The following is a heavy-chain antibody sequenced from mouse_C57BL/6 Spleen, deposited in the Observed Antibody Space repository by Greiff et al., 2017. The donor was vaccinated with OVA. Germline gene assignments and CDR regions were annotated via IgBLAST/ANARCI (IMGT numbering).Heavy chain of an antibody. CDR1: GYTFTDYY. D-gene: IGHD2-2*01. Sequence: QVQLKQSGAELVRPGASVKLSCKASGYTFTDYYINWVKQRPGQGLEWIARIYPGSGNTYYNEKFKGKATLTAEKSSSTAYMQLSSLTSEDSAVYFWARSLWLGGYYFDYWGQGTTLTVSS. V-gene: IGHV1-76*01. J-gene: IGHJ2*01. CDR3: ARSLWLGGYYFDY. CDR2: IYPGSGNT.